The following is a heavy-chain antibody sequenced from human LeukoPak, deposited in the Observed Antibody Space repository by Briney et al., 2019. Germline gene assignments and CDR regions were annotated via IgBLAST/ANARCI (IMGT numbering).Heavy chain of an antibody. CDR1: GGTFSSYA. J-gene: IGHJ4*02. Sequence: SVKVSCTASGGTFSSYAIRWVRQAPGQGLEWMGRIIPILGIANYAQKFQGRVTITADKSTSTAYMELSSLRSEDTAVYYCARDLGGLRRTTVTGVFDYWGQGTLVTVSS. CDR2: IIPILGIA. D-gene: IGHD4-17*01. V-gene: IGHV1-69*04. CDR3: ARDLGGLRRTTVTGVFDY.